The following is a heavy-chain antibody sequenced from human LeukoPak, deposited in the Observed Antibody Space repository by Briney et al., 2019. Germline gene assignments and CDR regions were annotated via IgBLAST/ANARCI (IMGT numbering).Heavy chain of an antibody. CDR2: INHSGST. J-gene: IGHJ6*03. CDR3: ASRKYYYYYMDV. V-gene: IGHV4-34*01. CDR1: GGSFSGYY. Sequence: PSETLSLTCAVYGGSFSGYYWSWIRQPPGKGLEWIGVINHSGSTNYNPSLKSRVTISVDTSKNQFSLKLSSVTAADTAVYYCASRKYYYYYMDVWGKGTTVTVSS.